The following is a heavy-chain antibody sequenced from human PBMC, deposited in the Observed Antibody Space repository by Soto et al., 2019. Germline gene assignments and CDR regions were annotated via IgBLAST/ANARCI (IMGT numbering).Heavy chain of an antibody. CDR3: ARGTREGWYFDL. V-gene: IGHV4-34*01. CDR2: SNYGGST. Sequence: QVRLQQWGAGLLKPSETLSLTCAVYGESFSTYYWSWIRQSPVRGLEWIGESNYGGSTNYNPSLQSRVTVSVDTTKIHFSLKLNSVTAADTAVYYCARGTREGWYFDLWGRGTLVTVSS. J-gene: IGHJ2*01. CDR1: GESFSTYY.